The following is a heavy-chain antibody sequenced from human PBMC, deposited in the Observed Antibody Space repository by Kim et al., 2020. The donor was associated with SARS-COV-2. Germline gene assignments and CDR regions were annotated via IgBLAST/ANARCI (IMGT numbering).Heavy chain of an antibody. CDR2: IIPIFGTA. Sequence: SVKVSCKASGGTFSSYAISWVRQAPGQGLEWMGGIIPIFGTANYAQKFQGRVTITADESTSTAYMELSSLRSEDTAVYYCARVGGSGSQLDYWGQGTLVTVSS. CDR3: ARVGGSGSQLDY. V-gene: IGHV1-69*13. D-gene: IGHD3-10*01. CDR1: GGTFSSYA. J-gene: IGHJ4*02.